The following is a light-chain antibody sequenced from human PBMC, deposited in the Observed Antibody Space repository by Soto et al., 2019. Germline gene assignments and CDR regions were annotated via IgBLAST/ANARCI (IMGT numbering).Light chain of an antibody. CDR2: DGS. J-gene: IGLJ1*01. Sequence: QSVLTQPASVSGSPGQSITISCTGTRSDVGSYSLVSWYQHHPGKAPKVIIYDGSERPSGVSNRFSGSKSGNTASLTISGLQAEDEADYYCCSYAGSSTDVFGTGTKLTVL. CDR3: CSYAGSSTDV. CDR1: RSDVGSYSL. V-gene: IGLV2-23*01.